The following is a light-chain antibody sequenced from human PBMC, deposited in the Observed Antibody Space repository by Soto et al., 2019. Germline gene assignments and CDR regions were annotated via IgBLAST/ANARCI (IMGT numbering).Light chain of an antibody. Sequence: IQMTQSPSTLSASVGYRVTIICRASQSISSWLAWYQQKPGKAPKLLIYKASSLESGVPSRFSGSGSGTEFTLTISSLQPDDFATYYCQQYNSYSWTFGQGTKVDIK. V-gene: IGKV1-5*03. CDR2: KAS. CDR1: QSISSW. J-gene: IGKJ1*01. CDR3: QQYNSYSWT.